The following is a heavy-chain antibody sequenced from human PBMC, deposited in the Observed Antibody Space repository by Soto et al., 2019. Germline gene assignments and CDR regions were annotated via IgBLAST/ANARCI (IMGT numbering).Heavy chain of an antibody. CDR1: GYTFTTYY. J-gene: IGHJ5*02. CDR2: INPSGGTT. Sequence: QVQLVQSGAEVQKPGASVKVSCKASGYTFTTYYIHWVRQAPGQGLEWMGIINPSGGTTTIAQKCQGRVTITSDTSTSTVYWERSSLRSEDTALYYWARGPNANTCYRCFNPWGRGTLVTVSS. V-gene: IGHV1-46*03. CDR3: ARGPNANTCYRCFNP. D-gene: IGHD1-1*01.